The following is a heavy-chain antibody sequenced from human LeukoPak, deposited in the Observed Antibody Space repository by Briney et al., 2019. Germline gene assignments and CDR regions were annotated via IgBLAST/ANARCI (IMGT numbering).Heavy chain of an antibody. D-gene: IGHD6-25*01. Sequence: GGSLRLSCAAFGFTFSSYAMSWVRQAPGKGLEWVSAISGSGGSTYYADSVKGRFTISRDNAKNSLYLQMNSLRAEDTAVYYCARDLNRRLPFDYWGQGTLVTVSS. CDR1: GFTFSSYA. CDR2: ISGSGGST. J-gene: IGHJ4*02. V-gene: IGHV3-23*01. CDR3: ARDLNRRLPFDY.